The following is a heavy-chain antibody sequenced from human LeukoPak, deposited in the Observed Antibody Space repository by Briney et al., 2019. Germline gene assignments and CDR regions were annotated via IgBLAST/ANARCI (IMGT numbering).Heavy chain of an antibody. D-gene: IGHD6-13*01. V-gene: IGHV4-30-4*08. CDR3: ARARGAAAVYIDY. CDR1: GGSISSGDYY. J-gene: IGHJ4*02. Sequence: SQTLSLTCTVSGGSISSGDYYWSWIRQPPGKGLEWIGYIYYSGSTNYNPSLKSRVTISVDTSKNQFSLKLSSVTAADTAVYYCARARGAAAVYIDYWGQGTLVTVSS. CDR2: IYYSGST.